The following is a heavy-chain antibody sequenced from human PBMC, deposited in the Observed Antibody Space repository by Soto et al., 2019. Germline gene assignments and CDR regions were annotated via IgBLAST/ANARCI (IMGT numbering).Heavy chain of an antibody. CDR2: ISSSSSYT. CDR3: AREPSYYDILTGYGSNDY. J-gene: IGHJ4*02. Sequence: GGSLRLSCAASGFTFSDYYMSWIRQAPGKGLEWVSYISSSSSYTNYADSVKGRFTISGDNAKNSLYLQMNSLRAEDTAVYYCAREPSYYDILTGYGSNDYWGQGTLVTVSS. CDR1: GFTFSDYY. D-gene: IGHD3-9*01. V-gene: IGHV3-11*05.